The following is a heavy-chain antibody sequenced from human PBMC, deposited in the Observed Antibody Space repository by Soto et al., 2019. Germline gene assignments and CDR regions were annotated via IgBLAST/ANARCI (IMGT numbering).Heavy chain of an antibody. J-gene: IGHJ5*02. Sequence: AAVKFYLNAAGYTFTSYAMHWVRPAPGQSLECMGWINAGNGNTKYSQRFQGRVTITRDTSASTAYMELSSLRSEDTAVYYCAGGVRPQWLVPWTAMWYDPWGQGALVTVS. CDR2: INAGNGNT. CDR3: AGGVRPQWLVPWTAMWYDP. CDR1: GYTFTSYA. V-gene: IGHV1-3*01. D-gene: IGHD6-19*01.